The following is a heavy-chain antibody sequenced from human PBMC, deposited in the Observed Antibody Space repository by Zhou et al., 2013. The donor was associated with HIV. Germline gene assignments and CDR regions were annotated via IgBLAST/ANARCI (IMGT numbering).Heavy chain of an antibody. CDR1: GYTFTSYY. V-gene: IGHV1-46*01. Sequence: QVQLVQSGAEVKKPGAAVKVSCKASGYTFTSYYLHWVRQAPGQGLEWMGIINPFGGSTSYAQKFQGRVTMTRDTSTSTVYMELSSLRFEDTAVYYCARGRGHRSGYYDGWGQGTMVTVSS. CDR2: INPFGGST. CDR3: ARGRGHRSGYYDG. D-gene: IGHD3-16*01. J-gene: IGHJ3*01.